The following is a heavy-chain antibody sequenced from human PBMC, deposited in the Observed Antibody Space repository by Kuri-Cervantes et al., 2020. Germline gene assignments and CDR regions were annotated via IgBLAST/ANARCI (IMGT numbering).Heavy chain of an antibody. CDR2: IYSDGNI. CDR1: GVTVSTSY. Sequence: GESLKISCATSGVTVSTSYMSWVRQAPGKGLEWVSVIYSDGNIYYADSVKGRFTISRDNSKNTLYLQMNSLRAEDTAVYYCARAGEAHTSGWNFDSWGQGTLVTVS. J-gene: IGHJ4*02. CDR3: ARAGEAHTSGWNFDS. D-gene: IGHD6-19*01. V-gene: IGHV3-66*02.